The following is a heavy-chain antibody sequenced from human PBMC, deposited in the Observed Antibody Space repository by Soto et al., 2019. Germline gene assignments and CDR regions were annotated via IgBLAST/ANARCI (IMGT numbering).Heavy chain of an antibody. CDR3: ARVRYPSAPRPPLDYYFMDV. Sequence: VQLVESGGGLVQPGGSLRLSCAASGFTFGSYAMTWVRQAPGHGLVWVSGISGGGSGSYYSDSVEARFTISRDSPKKLLNLQLNTLRVADTGVYFWARVRYPSAPRPPLDYYFMDVWGNGTTITVSS. J-gene: IGHJ6*03. CDR2: ISGGGSGS. V-gene: IGHV3-23*04. CDR1: GFTFGSYA. D-gene: IGHD1-20*01.